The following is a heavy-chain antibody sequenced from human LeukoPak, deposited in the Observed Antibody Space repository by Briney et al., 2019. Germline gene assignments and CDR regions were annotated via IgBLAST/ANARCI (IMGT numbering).Heavy chain of an antibody. Sequence: PGGSLRLSCAASGFTFSSYEMNWVRQAPGKGLEWVSYISSSGSTIYYADSVKGRFTISRDNAKNSLYLQMDSLRAEDTAVYYCAELSITMIGGVWGKGTTVTISS. D-gene: IGHD3-10*02. CDR1: GFTFSSYE. V-gene: IGHV3-48*03. CDR3: AELSITMIGGV. J-gene: IGHJ6*04. CDR2: ISSSGSTI.